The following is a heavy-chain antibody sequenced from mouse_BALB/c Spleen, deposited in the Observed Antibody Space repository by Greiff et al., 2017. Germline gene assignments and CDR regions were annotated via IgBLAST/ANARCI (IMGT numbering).Heavy chain of an antibody. Sequence: VQLKESGTVLARPGASVKMSCKASGYTFTSYWMHWVKQRPGQGLEWIGAIYPGNSDTSYNQKFTGKAKLTAVTSTSTAYMELSSLTNEDSAVYYCTRSWDVDAMDYWGQGTSVTVSS. CDR2: IYPGNSDT. CDR3: TRSWDVDAMDY. J-gene: IGHJ4*01. CDR1: GYTFTSYW. D-gene: IGHD4-1*01. V-gene: IGHV1-5*01.